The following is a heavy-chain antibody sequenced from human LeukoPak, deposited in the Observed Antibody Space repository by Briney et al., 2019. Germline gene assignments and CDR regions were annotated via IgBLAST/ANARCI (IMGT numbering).Heavy chain of an antibody. J-gene: IGHJ4*02. CDR2: IYTNGST. D-gene: IGHD3-22*01. CDR1: GGSISSYY. CDR3: ARVTHYYDSSGYYSDYFDY. Sequence: SETLSLTCTVSGGSISSYYWSWIRQPAGKGLEWIGRIYTNGSTNYNPSLKSRVTMSVDTSKNQFSLKLSSVTAADTAVYYCARVTHYYDSSGYYSDYFDYWGQGTLVTVSS. V-gene: IGHV4-4*07.